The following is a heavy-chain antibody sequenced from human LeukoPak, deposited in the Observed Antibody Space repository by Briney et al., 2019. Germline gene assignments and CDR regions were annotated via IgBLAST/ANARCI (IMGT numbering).Heavy chain of an antibody. V-gene: IGHV4-31*03. J-gene: IGHJ3*02. CDR1: GGSISSGGYY. CDR3: ARRRGGSDYEAFDI. CDR2: IYYSGST. Sequence: SETLSLTCTVSGGSISSGGYYWSWIRQHPGKGLEWIGYIYYSGSTYYNPSLKSRVTISVDTSKNQFSLKLSSVAAADTAVYYCARRRGGSDYEAFDIWGQGTMVTVSS. D-gene: IGHD5-12*01.